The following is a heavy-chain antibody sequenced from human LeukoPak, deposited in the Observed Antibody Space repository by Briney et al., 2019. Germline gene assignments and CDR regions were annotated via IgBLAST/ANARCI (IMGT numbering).Heavy chain of an antibody. CDR2: INPNSGGT. V-gene: IGHV1-2*02. CDR3: GRGLRYYCDSSGYTNWFDP. J-gene: IGHJ5*02. Sequence: GASVKVSCKASGYSLTGYYMHWVRQAPGQGLEWMGWINPNSGGTKYAQKFQGRGTMTRDTSSSTAYMELSRLRSDDTAVYYCGRGLRYYCDSSGYTNWFDPWGQGTLVTVSS. D-gene: IGHD3-22*01. CDR1: GYSLTGYY.